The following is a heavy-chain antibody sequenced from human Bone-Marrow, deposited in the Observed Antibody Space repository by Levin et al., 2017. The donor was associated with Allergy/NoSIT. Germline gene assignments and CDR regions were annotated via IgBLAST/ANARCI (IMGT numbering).Heavy chain of an antibody. CDR2: IKINADGGTT. D-gene: IGHD5-12*01. V-gene: IGHV3-15*01. CDR1: GFTFTDAW. Sequence: GESLKISCAASGFTFTDAWMCWVRQAPGKGLQWVGRIKINADGGTTEYAAPVKGRFTISRDDSKDTLYLQMTSLTTEDTALYYCTTAVISGYTVVDDWGQGTLVIVSS. CDR3: TTAVISGYTVVDD. J-gene: IGHJ4*02.